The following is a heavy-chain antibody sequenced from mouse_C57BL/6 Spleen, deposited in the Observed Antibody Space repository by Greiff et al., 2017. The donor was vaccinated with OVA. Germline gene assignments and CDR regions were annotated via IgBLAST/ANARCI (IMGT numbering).Heavy chain of an antibody. J-gene: IGHJ4*01. Sequence: VQLQQSGPELVKPGASVKISCKASGYTFTDYYMNWVKQSHGKSLEWIGDINPNNGGTSYNQKFKGKATLTVDKSSSTAYMELRSLTSEDSAVYYCAREGGSDYDAMDYWGQGTSVTVSS. CDR2: INPNNGGT. CDR1: GYTFTDYY. CDR3: AREGGSDYDAMDY. V-gene: IGHV1-26*01.